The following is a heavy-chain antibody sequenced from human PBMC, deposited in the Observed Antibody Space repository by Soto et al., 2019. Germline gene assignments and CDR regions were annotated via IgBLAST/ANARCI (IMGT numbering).Heavy chain of an antibody. V-gene: IGHV5-51*01. Sequence: PGESLKISCKGSGYSFTSYWIGWVRQMPGKGLEWMGIIYPGDSDTRYSPSFQGQVTISADKSISTAYLQWSSLKASDTAMYYCARTAAAGKYYYGVDVRDQRTKVTVSS. D-gene: IGHD6-13*01. J-gene: IGHJ6*02. CDR3: ARTAAAGKYYYGVDV. CDR2: IYPGDSDT. CDR1: GYSFTSYW.